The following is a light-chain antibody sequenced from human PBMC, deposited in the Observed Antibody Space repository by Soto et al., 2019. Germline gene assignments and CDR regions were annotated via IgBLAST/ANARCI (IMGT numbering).Light chain of an antibody. Sequence: EIVLTQSPGTLSLSPRERATLSCRASQSVTSNYLAWYQQKPGQAPRLLIYGASNRATGIPDRFRGSGSGTDFTLTISRLEPEDFAVYYCQQFRSSPPMYTFGQGTRLEIK. J-gene: IGKJ2*01. CDR3: QQFRSSPPMYT. V-gene: IGKV3-20*01. CDR2: GAS. CDR1: QSVTSNY.